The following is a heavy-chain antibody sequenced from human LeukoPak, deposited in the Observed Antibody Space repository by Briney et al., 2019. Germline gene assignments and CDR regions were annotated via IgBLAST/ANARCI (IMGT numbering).Heavy chain of an antibody. D-gene: IGHD6-19*01. CDR1: GFIFTNYF. J-gene: IGHJ4*02. CDR2: ISGSGGST. CDR3: AKDEIAVAGGFDY. V-gene: IGHV3-23*01. Sequence: GGSLRLSCAASGFIFTNYFMSWVRQAPGKGLEWVSAISGSGGSTYYADSVKGRFTISRDNSKNTLYLQMNSLRAEDTAVYYCAKDEIAVAGGFDYWGQGTLVTVSS.